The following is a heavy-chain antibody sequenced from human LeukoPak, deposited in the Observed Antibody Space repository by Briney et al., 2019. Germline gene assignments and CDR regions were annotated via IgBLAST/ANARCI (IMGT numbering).Heavy chain of an antibody. CDR3: ATTIFGVVNPFDY. Sequence: PGGSLRLSCAASGFTFSSYSMNWVRQAPGKGLEWVSSIRSSSSYIYYADSVKGRFTISRDNAKNSLYLQMNSLRAEDTAVYYCATTIFGVVNPFDYWGQGTLVTVSS. V-gene: IGHV3-21*01. J-gene: IGHJ4*02. D-gene: IGHD3-3*01. CDR2: IRSSSSYI. CDR1: GFTFSSYS.